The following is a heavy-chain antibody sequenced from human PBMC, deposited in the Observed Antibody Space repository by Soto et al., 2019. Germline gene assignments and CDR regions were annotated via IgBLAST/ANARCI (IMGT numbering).Heavy chain of an antibody. J-gene: IGHJ6*02. CDR2: ISYDGSNK. D-gene: IGHD3-16*01. CDR1: GFTFSSYG. V-gene: IGHV3-30*18. CDR3: WKENPSTASLGTYYYYGMDV. Sequence: PGGSLRLSCAASGFTFSSYGMHWVRQAPGKGLEWVAVISYDGSNKYYADSVKGRFTISRDNSKNTLYLQMNSLRAEDTAVYYCWKENPSTASLGTYYYYGMDVWGQGTTVTVSS.